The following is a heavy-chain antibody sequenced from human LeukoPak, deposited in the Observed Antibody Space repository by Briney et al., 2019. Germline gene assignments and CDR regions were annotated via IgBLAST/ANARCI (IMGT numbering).Heavy chain of an antibody. J-gene: IGHJ4*02. CDR2: ISNDGNNK. D-gene: IGHD3-16*01. CDR3: ARSGGRGINDY. Sequence: GGSLRLSCAVSGFIFSTYGMHWVRQAPGKGLEWVAVISNDGNNKYYADSVKGRFTISRDNSKNTLYLQMNSLRAEDTAVYYCARSGGRGINDYWGQGTLVTVSS. V-gene: IGHV3-30*03. CDR1: GFIFSTYG.